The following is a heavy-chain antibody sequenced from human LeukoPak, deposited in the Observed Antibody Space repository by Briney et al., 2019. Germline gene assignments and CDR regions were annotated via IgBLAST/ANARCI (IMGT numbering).Heavy chain of an antibody. J-gene: IGHJ6*02. CDR1: GFTFSSFE. D-gene: IGHD2-15*01. V-gene: IGHV3-48*03. CDR2: ISGSGSII. Sequence: GGSLRLSCVASGFTFSSFEMNWVRRVPGKGLEWVSYISGSGSIIYYADSVKGRFTTSRDNAKNSLYLQMNSLRAEDTGVYYCAREDCSGSSCRGHRMDVWGQGTTVTVSS. CDR3: AREDCSGSSCRGHRMDV.